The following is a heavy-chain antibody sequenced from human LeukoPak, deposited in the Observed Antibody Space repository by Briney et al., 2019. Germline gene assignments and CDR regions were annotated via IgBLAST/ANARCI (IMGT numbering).Heavy chain of an antibody. CDR2: ISSSGGTI. CDR3: ARDQGYYLPDY. J-gene: IGHJ4*02. Sequence: GGSLRLSCAASGFTFSSYEMNWVRQAPGKGLEWVSYISSSGGTIYYVDSVKGRFTISRDNDKNSLYLQMNSLRAEDTGIYYCARDQGYYLPDYWGQGTLVTVSS. CDR1: GFTFSSYE. D-gene: IGHD1-26*01. V-gene: IGHV3-48*03.